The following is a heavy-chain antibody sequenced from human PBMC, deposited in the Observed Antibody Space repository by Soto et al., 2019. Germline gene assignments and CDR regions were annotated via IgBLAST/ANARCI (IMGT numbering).Heavy chain of an antibody. V-gene: IGHV4-30-4*01. CDR2: IYYSGST. D-gene: IGHD5-12*01. CDR1: GGSISSGDYY. J-gene: IGHJ4*02. Sequence: SETLSLTCTVSGGSISSGDYYWSWIRQPPGKGLEWIGYIYYSGSTYYNPSLKSRVTISVDTSKNQFSLKLSSVTAADTAVYYCAREGVATDVFDYWGQGTLVTVSS. CDR3: AREGVATDVFDY.